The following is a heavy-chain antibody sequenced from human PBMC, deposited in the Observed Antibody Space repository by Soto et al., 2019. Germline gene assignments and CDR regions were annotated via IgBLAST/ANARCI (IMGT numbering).Heavy chain of an antibody. D-gene: IGHD3-22*01. V-gene: IGHV3-23*01. CDR2: ISGSGGST. CDR1: GFTFSSYA. J-gene: IGHJ3*02. CDR3: AKSHYDSSGYNKGMISFDI. Sequence: EVQLLESGGGLVQPGGSLRLSCAASGFTFSSYAMSWVRQAPGKGLEWVSAISGSGGSTYYADSVKGRFTISRDNSKNTLYLQMNSLRAEDTAVYYCAKSHYDSSGYNKGMISFDIWGQGTMVTVSS.